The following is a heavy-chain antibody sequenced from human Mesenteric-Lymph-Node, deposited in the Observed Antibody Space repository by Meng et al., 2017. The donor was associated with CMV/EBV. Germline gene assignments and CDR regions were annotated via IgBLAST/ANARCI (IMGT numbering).Heavy chain of an antibody. CDR3: ASSRFGIAAAGTRN. CDR1: GFTVSNDY. J-gene: IGHJ4*02. CDR2: ISSSGSTI. V-gene: IGHV3-11*01. D-gene: IGHD6-13*01. Sequence: GESLKISCAASGFTVSNDYMNWVRQAPGKGLEWVSYISSSGSTIYYADSVKGRFTISRDNAKNSLYLQMNSLRAEDTAVYYCASSRFGIAAAGTRNWGQGTLVTVSS.